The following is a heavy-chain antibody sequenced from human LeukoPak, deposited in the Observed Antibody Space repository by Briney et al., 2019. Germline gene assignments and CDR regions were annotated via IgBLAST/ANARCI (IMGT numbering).Heavy chain of an antibody. CDR2: ISGSGGST. J-gene: IGHJ4*02. CDR1: GFTFSSYA. CDR3: AKDMIQEGYGSGSYYGSLFDY. Sequence: PGGSLRLSCAASGFTFSSYAMSWVRQAPGKGLEWVSAISGSGGSTYYADSVKGRFTISRGNSKNTLYLQMNSLRAEDTAVYYCAKDMIQEGYGSGSYYGSLFDYWGQGTLVTVSS. D-gene: IGHD3-10*01. V-gene: IGHV3-23*01.